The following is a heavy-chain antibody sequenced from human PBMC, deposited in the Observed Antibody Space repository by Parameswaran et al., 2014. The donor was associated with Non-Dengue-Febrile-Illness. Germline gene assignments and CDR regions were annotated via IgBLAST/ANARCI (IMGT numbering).Heavy chain of an antibody. V-gene: IGHV1-69*01. J-gene: IGHJ6*03. Sequence: WVRQAPGQGLEWMGGIIPIFGTANYAQKFQGRVTITADESTSTAYMELSSLRSEDTAVYYCARVSRDYGDYAWNYYYMDVWGKGTTVTVSS. CDR3: ARVSRDYGDYAWNYYYMDV. D-gene: IGHD4-17*01. CDR2: IIPIFGTA.